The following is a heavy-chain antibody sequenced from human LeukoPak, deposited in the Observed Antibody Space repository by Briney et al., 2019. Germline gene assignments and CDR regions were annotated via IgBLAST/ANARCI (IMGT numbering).Heavy chain of an antibody. CDR1: GGSISSGGYY. CDR2: IYYSGST. V-gene: IGHV4-31*03. Sequence: PSETLSLTCTVSGGSISSGGYYWSWIRQHPGKGLEWIGYIYYSGSTYYNPSLKSRVTISVDTPKNQFSLKLSSVTAADTAVYYCASTAPARSIAALGYWGQGTLVTVSS. D-gene: IGHD6-6*01. J-gene: IGHJ4*02. CDR3: ASTAPARSIAALGY.